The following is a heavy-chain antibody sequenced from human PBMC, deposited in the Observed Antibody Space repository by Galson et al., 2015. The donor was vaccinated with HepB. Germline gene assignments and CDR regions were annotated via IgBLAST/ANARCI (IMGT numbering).Heavy chain of an antibody. CDR2: ISGSAGST. CDR3: AKRDGSGSSSAFDH. V-gene: IGHV3-23*01. J-gene: IGHJ4*02. Sequence: SLRLSCAASGFTFSNYAMSWVRQAPGKGLEWVSTISGSAGSTYYADSVKGRFTISRDNSKTTLFLQMNSLRADDTAVYYCAKRDGSGSSSAFDHWGQGTLVTVSS. D-gene: IGHD1-26*01. CDR1: GFTFSNYA.